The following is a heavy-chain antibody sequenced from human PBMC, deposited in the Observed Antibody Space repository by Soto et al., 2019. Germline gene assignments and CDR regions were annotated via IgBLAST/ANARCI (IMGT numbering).Heavy chain of an antibody. D-gene: IGHD2-21*02. CDR1: GFTFSKYG. Sequence: GGSLRLSCEGSGFTFSKYGMHWVRQAPGKGLEWVAVMSSDGRNEHYADSVKGRFTISRDNSNSTLYLQMSSLRPEDTAVYYCAKVGHIAVVTAWFDYWGQGTLVTVSS. J-gene: IGHJ4*02. CDR3: AKVGHIAVVTAWFDY. CDR2: MSSDGRNE. V-gene: IGHV3-30*18.